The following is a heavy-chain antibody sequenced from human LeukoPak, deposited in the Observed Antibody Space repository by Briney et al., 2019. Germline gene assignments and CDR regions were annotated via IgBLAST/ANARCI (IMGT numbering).Heavy chain of an antibody. D-gene: IGHD1-20*01. J-gene: IGHJ4*02. V-gene: IGHV3-33*06. CDR3: AKGPHNWNPHGIDY. Sequence: GGSLRLSCVASEFTFSSHAMNWVRQAPGKGLEWVAVIWYDGSNKYYADSVKGRFAISRDNSKNTLYLQMNSLRAEDTAVYYCAKGPHNWNPHGIDYWGRGTLVTVSS. CDR1: EFTFSSHA. CDR2: IWYDGSNK.